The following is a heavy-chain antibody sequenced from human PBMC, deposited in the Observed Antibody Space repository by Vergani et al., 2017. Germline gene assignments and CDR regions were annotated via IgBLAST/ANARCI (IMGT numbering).Heavy chain of an antibody. CDR3: ARVPDYGGNSGYFQH. V-gene: IGHV4-61*02. D-gene: IGHD4-23*01. CDR2: IYTSGST. CDR1: GGSISSGSYY. J-gene: IGHJ1*01. Sequence: QVQLQESGPGLVKPSQTLSLTCTVSGGSISSGSYYWSWIRQPAGKGLEWIGRIYTSGSTNYKPSLKIRVTISVETSKNQFSLNLSSVTAADTAVYYCARVPDYGGNSGYFQHWGQGTLVTVSS.